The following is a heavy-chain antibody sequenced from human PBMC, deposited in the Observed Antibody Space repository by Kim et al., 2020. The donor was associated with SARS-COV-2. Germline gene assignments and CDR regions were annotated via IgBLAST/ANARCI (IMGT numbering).Heavy chain of an antibody. J-gene: IGHJ4*02. D-gene: IGHD3-22*01. V-gene: IGHV1-69*13. CDR1: GGTFSSYA. CDR2: IIPIFGTA. Sequence: SVKVSCKASGGTFSSYAISWVRQAPGQGLEWMGGIIPIFGTANYAQKFQGRVTITADESTSTAYMELSSLRSEDTAVYYCARGGTMIVVARSGEGAYYFDYWGQGTLVTVSS. CDR3: ARGGTMIVVARSGEGAYYFDY.